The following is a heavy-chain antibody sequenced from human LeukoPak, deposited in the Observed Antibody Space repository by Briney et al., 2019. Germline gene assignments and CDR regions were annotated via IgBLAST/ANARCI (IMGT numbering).Heavy chain of an antibody. J-gene: IGHJ6*03. CDR3: ARNHYCSSTSCYVGGYYYYYMDV. CDR1: GGTFSSYA. D-gene: IGHD2-2*01. Sequence: SVTVSCKASGGTFSSYAISWVRQAPGQGLEWMGGIIPIFGTANYAQKFQGRVTITTDESTSTAYMELSSLRSEDTAVYYCARNHYCSSTSCYVGGYYYYYMDVWGKGTTVTVSS. CDR2: IIPIFGTA. V-gene: IGHV1-69*05.